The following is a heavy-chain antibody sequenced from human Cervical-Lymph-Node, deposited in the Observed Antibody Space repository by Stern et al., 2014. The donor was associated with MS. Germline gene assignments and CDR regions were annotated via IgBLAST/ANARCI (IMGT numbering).Heavy chain of an antibody. CDR2: ITQSGSS. V-gene: IGHV4-34*01. CDR3: ARGGVVATTSVPFAFDI. Sequence: QVQLQQWGAGLVQPSETLSLTCAVYGGAFSSYYWSWVRQPPGRGLEWIGGITQSGSSTSNPSLRNRLTISVDTAKNQISLKLTSVTAADAAVYYCARGGVVATTSVPFAFDIWGQGTVVTVSS. D-gene: IGHD2-21*02. J-gene: IGHJ3*02. CDR1: GGAFSSYY.